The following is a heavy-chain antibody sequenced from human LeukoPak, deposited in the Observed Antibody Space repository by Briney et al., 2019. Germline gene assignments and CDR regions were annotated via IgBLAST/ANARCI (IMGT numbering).Heavy chain of an antibody. CDR2: ISYDGSNK. V-gene: IGHV3-30-3*02. J-gene: IGHJ4*02. D-gene: IGHD6-19*01. CDR3: AKLYSSEYYFDY. CDR1: GFTFSSYA. Sequence: QTGGSLRLSCAASGFTFSSYAMHWVRQAPGKGLEWVAVISYDGSNKYYADSVKGRFTISRDNSKNTLYLQMNSLRAEDTAVYYCAKLYSSEYYFDYWGQGTLVTVSS.